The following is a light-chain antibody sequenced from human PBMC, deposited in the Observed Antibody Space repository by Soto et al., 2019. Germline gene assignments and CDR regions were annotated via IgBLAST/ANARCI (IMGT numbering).Light chain of an antibody. Sequence: QSVLTQPASVSGSPGQSITISCTGTNNDVGFYFLVSWYQHHPGRAPKLIIYEVTKRPSGISNRFSGSKSGNTASLTISGLQAEDEADYYCSSYTSSSTLVFGTGTKVTVL. CDR1: NNDVGFYFL. CDR3: SSYTSSSTLV. J-gene: IGLJ1*01. V-gene: IGLV2-14*02. CDR2: EVT.